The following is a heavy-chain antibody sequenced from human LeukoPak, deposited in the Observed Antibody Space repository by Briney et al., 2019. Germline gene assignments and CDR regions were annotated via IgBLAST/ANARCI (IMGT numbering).Heavy chain of an antibody. CDR3: AELGITMIGGV. CDR2: ISSSSSYI. V-gene: IGHV3-21*01. Sequence: GGSPRLSCAASGFTFSSYSMNWVRQAPGKGLEWVSSISSSSSYIYYADSVKDRFTISRDNAKNSLYLQMNSLRAEDTAVYYCAELGITMIGGVWGKGTTVTISS. J-gene: IGHJ6*04. D-gene: IGHD3-10*02. CDR1: GFTFSSYS.